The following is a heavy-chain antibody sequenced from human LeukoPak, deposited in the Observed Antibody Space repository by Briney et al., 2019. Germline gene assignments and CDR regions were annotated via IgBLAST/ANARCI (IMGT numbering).Heavy chain of an antibody. D-gene: IGHD3-22*01. CDR3: ARSPPPFYDSSGYHYYYYMDV. Sequence: SETLSLTCTVSGGSISNYFWSWIRQPPGRGLEWIGYIYESESTNYNPSLKSRVTISPDTSKKKFSLKLTSVTAADTAVYYCARSPPPFYDSSGYHYYYYMDVWGEGTTVTVSS. CDR2: IYESEST. CDR1: GGSISNYF. V-gene: IGHV4-59*01. J-gene: IGHJ6*03.